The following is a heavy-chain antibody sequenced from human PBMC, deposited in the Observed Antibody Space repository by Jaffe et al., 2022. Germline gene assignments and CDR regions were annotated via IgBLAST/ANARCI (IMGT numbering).Heavy chain of an antibody. CDR1: GGSISSYY. J-gene: IGHJ5*02. Sequence: QVQLQESGPGLVKPSETLSLTCTVSGGSISSYYWSWIRQPPGKGLEWIGYIYYSGSTNYNPSLKSRVTISVDTSKNQFSLKLSSVTAADTAVYYCARERAFVNYYGSGPYSNWFDPWGQGTLVTVSS. D-gene: IGHD3-10*01. V-gene: IGHV4-59*01. CDR2: IYYSGST. CDR3: ARERAFVNYYGSGPYSNWFDP.